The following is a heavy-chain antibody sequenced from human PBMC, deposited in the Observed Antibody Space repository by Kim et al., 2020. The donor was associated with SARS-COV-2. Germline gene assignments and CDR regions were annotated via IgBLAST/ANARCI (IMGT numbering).Heavy chain of an antibody. V-gene: IGHV6-1*01. CDR1: GDSVSSNSAA. D-gene: IGHD2-2*01. Sequence: SQTLSLTCAISGDSVSSNSAAWNWIRQSPSRGLEWLGRTYYRSKWYNDYAVSVKSRITINPDTSKNQFSLQLNSVTPEDTAVYYCATEKLKDIVVVPAANYYYYGMDVWGQGTTVTVSS. CDR3: ATEKLKDIVVVPAANYYYYGMDV. J-gene: IGHJ6*02. CDR2: TYYRSKWYN.